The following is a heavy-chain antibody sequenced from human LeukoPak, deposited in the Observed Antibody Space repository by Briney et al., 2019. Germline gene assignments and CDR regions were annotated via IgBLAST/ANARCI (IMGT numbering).Heavy chain of an antibody. D-gene: IGHD6-13*01. Sequence: GGSLRLSCAASGFTFDTHHMSWVRQAPGKGLEWLSDITGSGGTTHYSGSVTGRFTISRDNSKNTPYLQMDSLRVEDTAVYYCARDQALQLVGDSWGQGTLVSVSS. CDR1: GFTFDTHH. J-gene: IGHJ4*02. V-gene: IGHV3-23*01. CDR3: ARDQALQLVGDS. CDR2: ITGSGGTT.